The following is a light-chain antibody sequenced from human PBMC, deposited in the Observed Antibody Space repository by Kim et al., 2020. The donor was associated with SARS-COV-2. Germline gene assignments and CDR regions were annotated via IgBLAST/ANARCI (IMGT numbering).Light chain of an antibody. J-gene: IGKJ2*01. Sequence: SASVGDRVPITCRASRTVNNYVNWYQQKPGKAPKLLIYAASNLQSGVPSRFSGSGSGTDFTLTVTSLQPEDCATYYCHQSYGTPHTFGQGTKLEI. CDR2: AAS. V-gene: IGKV1-39*01. CDR1: RTVNNY. CDR3: HQSYGTPHT.